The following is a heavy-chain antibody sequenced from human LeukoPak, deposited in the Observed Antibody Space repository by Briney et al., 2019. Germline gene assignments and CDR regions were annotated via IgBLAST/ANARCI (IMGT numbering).Heavy chain of an antibody. CDR2: INHSGST. Sequence: TSETLSLTCAGYGGSFSGYYWSWIRQPPGKGLEWIGEINHSGSTNYNPSLKSRVTISVDTSKNQFSLKLSSVTAADTAVYYCARGSGVWGQGTTVTVSS. CDR3: ARGSGV. J-gene: IGHJ6*02. V-gene: IGHV4-34*01. CDR1: GGSFSGYY.